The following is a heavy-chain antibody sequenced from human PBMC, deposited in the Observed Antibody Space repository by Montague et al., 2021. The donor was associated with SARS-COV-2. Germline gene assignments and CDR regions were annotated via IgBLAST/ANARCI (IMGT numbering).Heavy chain of an antibody. D-gene: IGHD4-23*01. CDR1: GGSISSRSYY. CDR2: IYYSGST. Sequence: SETLSLTCTVSGGSISSRSYYWGWIRQPPGKGLEWIGSIYYSGSTYYNPSLKSRVTISVDTSKNQFSLKLSSVTAADTAVYYCARLRGDYGGTYDTFDIWGKGTM. V-gene: IGHV4-39*01. CDR3: ARLRGDYGGTYDTFDI. J-gene: IGHJ3*02.